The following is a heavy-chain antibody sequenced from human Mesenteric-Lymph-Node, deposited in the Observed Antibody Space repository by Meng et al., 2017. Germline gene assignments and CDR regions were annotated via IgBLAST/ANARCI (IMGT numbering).Heavy chain of an antibody. CDR2: IYHSGST. CDR1: GGSISSSNW. CDR3: ARNPPGQSSSSKYYFDY. D-gene: IGHD6-13*01. V-gene: IGHV4-4*02. Sequence: SETLSLTCAVSGGSISSSNWWSWVRQPPGKGLEWIGEIYHSGSTNYNPSLKSRVTISVDKSKNQFSLKLSSVTAADTAVYYCARNPPGQSSSSKYYFDYWGQGTLVTVSS. J-gene: IGHJ4*02.